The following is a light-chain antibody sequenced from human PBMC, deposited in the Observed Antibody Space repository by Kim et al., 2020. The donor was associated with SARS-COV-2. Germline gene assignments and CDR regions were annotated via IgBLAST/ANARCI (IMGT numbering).Light chain of an antibody. CDR3: QQYGGSPMYT. CDR1: QSISSSS. V-gene: IGKV3-20*01. Sequence: EIVLTQSPGTLSLSPGERATLSCRASQSISSSSLAWYQQKPGQAPRLLIYGASSRATGIPDRFSGSGSGTDFTLTISRLEPEDFAVYYCQQYGGSPMYTFGQGTKLEI. CDR2: GAS. J-gene: IGKJ2*01.